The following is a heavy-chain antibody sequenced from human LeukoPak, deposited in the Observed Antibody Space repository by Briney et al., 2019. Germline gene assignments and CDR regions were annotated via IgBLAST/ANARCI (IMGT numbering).Heavy chain of an antibody. J-gene: IGHJ6*03. Sequence: PGGSLRLSCAASGFTFDDYAMHWVRQAPGKGLEWVSGISWNSGSIGYADSVKGRFTISRDNAKNSQYLQMNSLRADDTAVYYCARAAGAARMDVWGEGTTVTVSS. D-gene: IGHD1-26*01. V-gene: IGHV3-9*01. CDR2: ISWNSGSI. CDR3: ARAAGAARMDV. CDR1: GFTFDDYA.